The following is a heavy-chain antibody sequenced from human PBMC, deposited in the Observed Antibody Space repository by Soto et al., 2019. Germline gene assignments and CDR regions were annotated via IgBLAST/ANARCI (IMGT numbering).Heavy chain of an antibody. CDR3: AKNRGHEPPYYSDS. J-gene: IGHJ4*02. CDR1: GFTFSNYA. CDR2: IYGGGDGT. V-gene: IGHV3-23*01. Sequence: EVLLLESGGGLVQPGGSLRLSCAASGFTFSNYAVNWVRQAPGKGLEWVSTIYGGGDGTHYADSVKGRFTISRDNSKNTLNLQMNSLRAEDTAVYYCAKNRGHEPPYYSDSWGQGTLVTVSS.